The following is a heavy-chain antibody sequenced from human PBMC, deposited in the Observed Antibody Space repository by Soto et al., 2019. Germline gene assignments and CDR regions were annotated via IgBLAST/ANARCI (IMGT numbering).Heavy chain of an antibody. Sequence: SETLSLTCAVSGGSISSGGYSWSWIRQPPGKGLEWIGYIYHSGSTYYNPSLKSRVTISIDRSKNQFSLNLSSTTAADTAVYYCARHSTNKGWYYGWFDPWGHGTLVTVSS. J-gene: IGHJ5*02. V-gene: IGHV4-30-2*01. CDR3: ARHSTNKGWYYGWFDP. CDR1: GGSISSGGYS. CDR2: IYHSGST. D-gene: IGHD6-19*01.